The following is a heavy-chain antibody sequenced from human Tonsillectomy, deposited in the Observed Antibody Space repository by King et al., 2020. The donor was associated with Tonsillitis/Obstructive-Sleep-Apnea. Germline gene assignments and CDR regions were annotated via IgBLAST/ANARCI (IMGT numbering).Heavy chain of an antibody. CDR2: INHSGST. CDR1: GGSFSGYY. V-gene: IGHV4-34*01. J-gene: IGHJ4*02. Sequence: VQLQQWGAGLLKPSETLSLTCAVYGGSFSGYYWSWIRQPPGKGLEWIGEINHSGSTNYNPSLKSRVTISVDTSKNQFSPKLSSVTAADTAVYYCARGVKVRGLDYWGQGTLVTVSS. D-gene: IGHD3-10*01. CDR3: ARGVKVRGLDY.